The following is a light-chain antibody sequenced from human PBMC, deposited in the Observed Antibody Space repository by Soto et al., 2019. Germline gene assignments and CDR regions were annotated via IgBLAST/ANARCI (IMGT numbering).Light chain of an antibody. CDR2: DAS. CDR1: QSVTHW. V-gene: IGKV1-5*01. Sequence: DIQMTQSPSTLSASVGDRVTITCRASQSVTHWLAWYQQRPGKAPKLLIYDASTLERGVPSRFSGSGSGTDFTLTISSLQPDDFATYYCQQYNSYSPWTFGQGTKVDIK. CDR3: QQYNSYSPWT. J-gene: IGKJ1*01.